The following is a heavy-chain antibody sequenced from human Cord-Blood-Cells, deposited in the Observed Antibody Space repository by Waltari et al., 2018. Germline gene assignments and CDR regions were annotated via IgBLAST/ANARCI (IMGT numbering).Heavy chain of an antibody. V-gene: IGHV3-48*03. CDR1: GFTFSSYE. J-gene: IGHJ4*02. CDR2: ISSSGSTI. Sequence: EVQLVESGGGLVQPGGSLRLSCTASGFTFSSYEMNWVRQAPGKGLEWVSCISSSGSTIYYADSVKGRFTISRDNAKNSLYLQMNSLRAEDTAVYYCAREGRIAAAGTDYWGQGTLVTVSS. CDR3: AREGRIAAAGTDY. D-gene: IGHD6-13*01.